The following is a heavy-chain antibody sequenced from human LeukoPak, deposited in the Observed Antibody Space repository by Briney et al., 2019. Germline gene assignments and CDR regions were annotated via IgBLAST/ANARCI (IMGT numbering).Heavy chain of an antibody. J-gene: IGHJ3*02. Sequence: QPGGSLRLSCAASGFTFSSYAMSWVRQAPGKGLEWVSAISGSGGSTYYADSVKGRFTISRDNSKNTLYPQMNSLRAEDTAVYYCAKVKGFGELSPSDAFDIWGQGTMVTVSS. CDR2: ISGSGGST. CDR1: GFTFSSYA. V-gene: IGHV3-23*01. CDR3: AKVKGFGELSPSDAFDI. D-gene: IGHD3-10*01.